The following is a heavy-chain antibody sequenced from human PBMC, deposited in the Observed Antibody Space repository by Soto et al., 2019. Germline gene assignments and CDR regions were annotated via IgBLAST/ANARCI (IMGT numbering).Heavy chain of an antibody. CDR3: TGVGTRTTYWAVFDS. D-gene: IGHD2-8*02. CDR1: GFTFSDNW. CDR2: ISGDASST. J-gene: IGHJ4*01. Sequence: EVKVVESGGGLVQPGGSLRLSCAASGFTFSDNWMHWVRQPPGKGPVWVSRISGDASSTSYADSVKGRFTISRDRAKNTVYLQMDSLRVEDTAVYYCTGVGTRTTYWAVFDSWGHGTLVTVSS. V-gene: IGHV3-74*01.